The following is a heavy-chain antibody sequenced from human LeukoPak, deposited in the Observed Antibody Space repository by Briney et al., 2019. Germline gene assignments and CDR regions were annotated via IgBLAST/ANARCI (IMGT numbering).Heavy chain of an antibody. CDR2: IIPIFGTA. CDR3: AIGRGDGYNSPFDY. J-gene: IGHJ4*02. Sequence: ASVKVSCKASGYTFTGYYMHWVRQAPGQGLEWMGGIIPIFGTANYAQKFQGRVTITTDESTSTAYMELSSLRSEDTAVYYCAIGRGDGYNSPFDYWGQGTLVTVSS. CDR1: GYTFTGYY. D-gene: IGHD5-24*01. V-gene: IGHV1-69*05.